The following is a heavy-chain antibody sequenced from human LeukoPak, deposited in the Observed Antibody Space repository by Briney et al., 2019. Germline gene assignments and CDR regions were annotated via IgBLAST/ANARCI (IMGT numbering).Heavy chain of an antibody. CDR3: ARDPYRDAPDYFDY. CDR2: IWYDGSNK. V-gene: IGHV3-30*19. CDR1: GFTFSSYG. J-gene: IGHJ4*02. D-gene: IGHD1-14*01. Sequence: GRSLRLSCAASGFTFSSYGMHWVRQAPGKGLEWVAVIWYDGSNKYYADSVKGRFTISRDNSKNTLYLQMNSLRAEDTAVYYCARDPYRDAPDYFDYWGQGTLVTVSS.